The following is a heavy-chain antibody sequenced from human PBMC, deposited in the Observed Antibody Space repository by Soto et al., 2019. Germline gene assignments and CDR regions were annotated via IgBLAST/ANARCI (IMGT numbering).Heavy chain of an antibody. CDR1: GFAFSSYG. Sequence: QVQLVESGGGVVQPGKSLRLSCEASGFAFSSYGMHWVRQAPGKGLEWVAVIWYDGSNEHYADSVKGRFTISRDNSKNTLDLQMNSLRPEETAVYYCERDGPDAGIFLEYWGQGTLVTVSS. CDR2: IWYDGSNE. V-gene: IGHV3-33*01. J-gene: IGHJ4*02. CDR3: ERDGPDAGIFLEY. D-gene: IGHD2-2*01.